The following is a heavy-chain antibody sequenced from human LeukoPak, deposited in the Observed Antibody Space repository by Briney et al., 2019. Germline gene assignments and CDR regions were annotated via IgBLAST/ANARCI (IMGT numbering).Heavy chain of an antibody. V-gene: IGHV4-59*01. D-gene: IGHD3-16*01. Sequence: SETLSLTCTVSGDSISSYHLNWVRQPPGQGLEWMGYISYSGSTNCNHSHNNQGPISLHTSKSQYYLKLSPVTASDTAVYYCARVGRGYYVWGSYSFDYWGQGTLVTVA. J-gene: IGHJ4*02. CDR2: ISYSGST. CDR1: GDSISSYH. CDR3: ARVGRGYYVWGSYSFDY.